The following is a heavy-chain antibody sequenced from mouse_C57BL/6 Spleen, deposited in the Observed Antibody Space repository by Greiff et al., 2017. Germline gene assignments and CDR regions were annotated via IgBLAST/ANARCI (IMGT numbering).Heavy chain of an antibody. CDR2: IDPSDSYT. J-gene: IGHJ4*01. CDR3: ARSGYYYGSSYYAMDY. CDR1: GYTFTSYW. Sequence: QVQLQQPGAELVMPGASVKLSCKASGYTFTSYWMHWVKQRPGQGLEWIGEIDPSDSYTNYNQTFKGKSTLTVDKSSSTAYMQLISLTSEDSAVYYCARSGYYYGSSYYAMDYWGQGTSVTVSS. V-gene: IGHV1-69*01. D-gene: IGHD1-1*01.